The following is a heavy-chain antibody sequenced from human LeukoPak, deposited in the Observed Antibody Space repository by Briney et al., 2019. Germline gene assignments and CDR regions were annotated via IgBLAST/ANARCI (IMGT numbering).Heavy chain of an antibody. CDR2: ISYDGSNK. V-gene: IGHV3-30*18. Sequence: GGSLRLSCAASGCTFSSYGMHWVRQAPGKGLEWVAVISYDGSNKYYADPVKGRFTISRDNSKNTLYLQMNSLRAEDTAVYYCANVSPPFDYWGQGTLVTVSS. CDR1: GCTFSSYG. J-gene: IGHJ4*02. CDR3: ANVSPPFDY. D-gene: IGHD5/OR15-5a*01.